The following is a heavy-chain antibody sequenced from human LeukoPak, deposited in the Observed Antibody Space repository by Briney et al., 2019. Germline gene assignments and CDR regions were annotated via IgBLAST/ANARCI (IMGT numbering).Heavy chain of an antibody. CDR2: IYPSGST. V-gene: IGHV4-61*02. J-gene: IGHJ5*02. D-gene: IGHD6-19*01. CDR3: ARGGYSSGWKHDNWFDP. CDR1: GGSISSGSDY. Sequence: SETLSLTCTVSGGSISSGSDYWSWIRQPAGKELEWIGRIYPSGSTNYNPSLKSRVTISVDTSKNQFSLKLSSVTAADTAVYYCARGGYSSGWKHDNWFDPWGQGTLVTVSS.